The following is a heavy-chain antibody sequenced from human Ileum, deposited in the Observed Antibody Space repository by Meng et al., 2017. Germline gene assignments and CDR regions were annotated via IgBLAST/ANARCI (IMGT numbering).Heavy chain of an antibody. Sequence: QVQLEGSGPGLVRPSETLSLICPVSGGSVSTSDYQWGWIRQPPGKGLEWIGYAGTNYNPSLKSRVTISVDTSKRQFSLKLTSVTAADTAVYYCARDHWGSLDYWGQGILVTVSS. V-gene: IGHV4-61*08. J-gene: IGHJ4*02. CDR1: GGSVSTSDYQ. CDR2: AGT. CDR3: ARDHWGSLDY. D-gene: IGHD7-27*01.